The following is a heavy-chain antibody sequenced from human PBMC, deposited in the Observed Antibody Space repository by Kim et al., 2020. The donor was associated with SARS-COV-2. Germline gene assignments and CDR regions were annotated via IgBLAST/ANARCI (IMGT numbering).Heavy chain of an antibody. V-gene: IGHV3-74*01. CDR2: INSDGSST. CDR1: GFTFSSYW. J-gene: IGHJ3*02. D-gene: IGHD1-26*01. Sequence: GSLRLSCAASGFTFSSYWMHWVRQAPGKGLLWVSRINSDGSSTTYADSVKGRFTISRDNAKNTLYLQMHSLRAEDTAVYYCARGSSGSYPRAFDIWGQG. CDR3: ARGSSGSYPRAFDI.